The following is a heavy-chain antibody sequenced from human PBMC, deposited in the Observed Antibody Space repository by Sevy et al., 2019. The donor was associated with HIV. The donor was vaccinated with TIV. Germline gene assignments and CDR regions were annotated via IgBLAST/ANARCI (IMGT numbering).Heavy chain of an antibody. D-gene: IGHD2-2*01. Sequence: GGSLRLSCAASGFTFSSYEMNWVRQAPGKGLEWVSYISCSGSTIYYADSVKGRFTISRDNAKNSLYLQMNSLRAEDTAVYYCARIGYCSSTSCPRRYYYYYYMDVWGKGTTVTVSS. V-gene: IGHV3-48*03. CDR3: ARIGYCSSTSCPRRYYYYYYMDV. J-gene: IGHJ6*03. CDR2: ISCSGSTI. CDR1: GFTFSSYE.